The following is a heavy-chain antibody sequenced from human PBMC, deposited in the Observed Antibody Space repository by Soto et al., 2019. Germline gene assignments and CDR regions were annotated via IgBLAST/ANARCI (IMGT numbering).Heavy chain of an antibody. D-gene: IGHD6-6*01. Sequence: QLQLQESGPGLVKPSDTLSLTCTVSGGSISSSSYYWGWIRQPPGKGLEWIGSIYYSGSTYYNPSLKSRVTISVDTSKNQFSLKLSSVTAADTAVYYCARHPEYSTPHALDYWGQGTLVTVSS. CDR2: IYYSGST. CDR1: GGSISSSSYY. V-gene: IGHV4-39*01. J-gene: IGHJ4*02. CDR3: ARHPEYSTPHALDY.